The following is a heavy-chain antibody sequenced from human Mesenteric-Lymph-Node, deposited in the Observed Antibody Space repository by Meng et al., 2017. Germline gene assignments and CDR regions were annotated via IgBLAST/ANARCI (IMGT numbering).Heavy chain of an antibody. V-gene: IGHV1-18*01. Sequence: ASAQVSCYASCYTFTSYGISRVRQAPGHGLEWMGWISAYNGNTNYAQKLQGRVTMTTDTSTSTAYMELRSLRSDDTAVYYCARVFPPEVYGEGVPSYDSWGQGTLVTVSS. J-gene: IGHJ5*01. D-gene: IGHD4-17*01. CDR3: ARVFPPEVYGEGVPSYDS. CDR1: CYTFTSYG. CDR2: ISAYNGNT.